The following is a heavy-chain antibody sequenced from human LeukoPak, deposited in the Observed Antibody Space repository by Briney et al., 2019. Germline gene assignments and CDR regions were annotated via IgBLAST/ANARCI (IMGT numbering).Heavy chain of an antibody. CDR1: GDSISSSSYY. J-gene: IGHJ4*02. D-gene: IGHD2-15*01. CDR2: VHYSGTT. CDR3: ARDLADSNSY. V-gene: IGHV4-39*07. Sequence: PSETLSLTCTVSGDSISSSSYYWGWIRQPPGKGLEWIGSVHYSGTTYYNLSLKSRVTISVNTSKNQFSLRLSSVTAADTAMYYCARDLADSNSYWGQGTLVTVSS.